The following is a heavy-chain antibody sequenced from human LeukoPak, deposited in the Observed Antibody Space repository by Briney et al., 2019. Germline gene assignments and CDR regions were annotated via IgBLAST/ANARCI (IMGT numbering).Heavy chain of an antibody. Sequence: SVKVSCKASGGTFSSYAISWVRQAPGQGLEWMGGIIPIFGTANYAQKFQGRVTITADESTSTAYMELSSLRSEDTAVYYCARDQADYYDSSGYIQLNDYWGQGTLVTVSS. V-gene: IGHV1-69*13. CDR1: GGTFSSYA. CDR3: ARDQADYYDSSGYIQLNDY. D-gene: IGHD3-22*01. J-gene: IGHJ4*02. CDR2: IIPIFGTA.